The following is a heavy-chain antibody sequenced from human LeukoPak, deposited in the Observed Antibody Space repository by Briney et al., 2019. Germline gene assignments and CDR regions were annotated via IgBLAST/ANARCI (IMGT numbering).Heavy chain of an antibody. V-gene: IGHV4-4*07. CDR2: IHTSGST. Sequence: SETLSLPCTVSGGSIIGYYWSWMRQPAGKGLEWIGRIHTSGSTNYNASLKSRVTMSVDTSKNQFSLKLTSVTAADTAVYYCARDGGYTSHDYWGQGTLVTVSS. CDR1: GGSIIGYY. D-gene: IGHD6-19*01. CDR3: ARDGGYTSHDY. J-gene: IGHJ4*02.